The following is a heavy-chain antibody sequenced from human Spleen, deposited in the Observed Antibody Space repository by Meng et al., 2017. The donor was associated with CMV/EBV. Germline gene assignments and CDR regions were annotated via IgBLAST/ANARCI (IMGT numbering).Heavy chain of an antibody. Sequence: GGSLRLSCAASGFTVSSNYMSWVRQAPGKGLEWVSAISGSGGSTYYADSVKGRFTISRDNSKNTLYLQMNSLRAEDTAVYYCAKPRKGIAARQFPFNYWGQGTLVTVSS. CDR1: GFTVSSNY. D-gene: IGHD6-6*01. V-gene: IGHV3-23*01. CDR3: AKPRKGIAARQFPFNY. CDR2: ISGSGGST. J-gene: IGHJ4*02.